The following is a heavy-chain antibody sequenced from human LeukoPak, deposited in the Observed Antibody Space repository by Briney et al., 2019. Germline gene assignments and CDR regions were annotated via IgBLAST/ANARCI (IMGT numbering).Heavy chain of an antibody. J-gene: IGHJ6*03. V-gene: IGHV4-59*01. Sequence: SETLSLTCTVSGGSISNYYWSWIRQSPVKGLEWIGFIYYSGSTNYNPSLKSRVTISVDTSKNQFSLKLSSATAADTAVYYCARGQRSDAGWGLYYYYYYIDVWGKGTTVTVSS. CDR3: ARGQRSDAGWGLYYYYYYIDV. D-gene: IGHD3-10*01. CDR1: GGSISNYY. CDR2: IYYSGST.